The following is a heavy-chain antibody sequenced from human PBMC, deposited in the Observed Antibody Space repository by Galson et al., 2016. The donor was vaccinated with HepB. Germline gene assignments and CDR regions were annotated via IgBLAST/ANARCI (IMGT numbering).Heavy chain of an antibody. D-gene: IGHD3-10*02. CDR3: ARGTLSRFMFYYYGMDG. CDR2: IGTAGDT. J-gene: IGHJ6*02. Sequence: SLRLSCAASRFTLSNYDMHWVRQATGKGLEWVAAIGTAGDTYYLDSVEGRFTISRENAKNSLYIEMNSLRAGDTAVYYCARGTLSRFMFYYYGMDGWGQGATVTVSS. V-gene: IGHV3-13*01. CDR1: RFTLSNYD.